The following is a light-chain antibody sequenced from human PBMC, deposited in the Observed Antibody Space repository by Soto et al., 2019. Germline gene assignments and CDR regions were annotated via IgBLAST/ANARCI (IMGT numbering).Light chain of an antibody. CDR2: DVS. J-gene: IGLJ2*01. Sequence: QSALTQPASVSGSPGPSITISCTGTSSDVGGYNYVFCYQQHPGKAPKLMIYDVSNRPSGVSNRFSGSKSGNTASLTISGLQAEDEADYYCSSYTSSSTLAVFGGGTKLTVL. CDR3: SSYTSSSTLAV. V-gene: IGLV2-14*01. CDR1: SSDVGGYNY.